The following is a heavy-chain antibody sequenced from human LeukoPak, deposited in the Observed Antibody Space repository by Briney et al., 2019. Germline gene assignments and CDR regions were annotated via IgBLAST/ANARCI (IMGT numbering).Heavy chain of an antibody. CDR3: ARVGDLNAFDI. CDR2: ISAYNGNT. Sequence: ASVTASCTASGYTFIRHDITWVRQAPGQGLEWMGWISAYNGNTNYAENLQGRVTMTTDTSTSTAYIELRSLRSDDTAVYYCARVGDLNAFDIWGQGTMVTVSS. J-gene: IGHJ3*02. V-gene: IGHV1-18*01. CDR1: GYTFIRHD. D-gene: IGHD2-21*02.